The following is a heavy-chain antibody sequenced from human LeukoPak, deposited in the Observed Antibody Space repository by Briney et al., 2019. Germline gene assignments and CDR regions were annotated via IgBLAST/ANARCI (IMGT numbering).Heavy chain of an antibody. CDR3: ATEIHSGSYYGRNPLDY. CDR1: GYAFTSYY. V-gene: IGHV1-46*01. Sequence: ASVKVSCKASGYAFTSYYMHWVRQAPGQGLEWMGIINPSGGSTSYAQKFQGRVTMTRDMSTSTVYMELSRLRSDDTAVYYCATEIHSGSYYGRNPLDYWGQGTLVTVSS. D-gene: IGHD1-26*01. J-gene: IGHJ4*02. CDR2: INPSGGST.